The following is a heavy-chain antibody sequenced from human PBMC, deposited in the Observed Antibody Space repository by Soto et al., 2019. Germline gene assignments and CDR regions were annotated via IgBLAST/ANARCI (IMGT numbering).Heavy chain of an antibody. CDR2: IYHSGST. CDR1: GGSISSGGYS. V-gene: IGHV4-30-2*01. J-gene: IGHJ4*02. CDR3: ASAYGGYADD. D-gene: IGHD5-12*01. Sequence: PSETLSLTCAVSGGSISSGGYSWSWIRQPPGKGLEWIGYIYHSGSTYYNPSLKSRVTISVDRSKNQFSLKLSSVTAADTAVYYCASAYGGYADDWGQGALVTVSS.